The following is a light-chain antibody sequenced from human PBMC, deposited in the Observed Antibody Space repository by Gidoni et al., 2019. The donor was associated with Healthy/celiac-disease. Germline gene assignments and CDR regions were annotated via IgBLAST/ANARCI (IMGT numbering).Light chain of an antibody. J-gene: IGLJ2*01. CDR3: SSYTSSSTLV. Sequence: QSALTKPASVSGSPGQSITISCTGTSSDVGGYNYVSWYQQHPGKAPKLMIYDVSNRPSGVSTRSSGSKSGNTASLTISGLQAEDEADYYCSSYTSSSTLVFGGGTKLTVL. CDR1: SSDVGGYNY. CDR2: DVS. V-gene: IGLV2-14*01.